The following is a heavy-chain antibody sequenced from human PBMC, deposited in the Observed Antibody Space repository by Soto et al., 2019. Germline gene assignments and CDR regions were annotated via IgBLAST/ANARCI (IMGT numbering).Heavy chain of an antibody. D-gene: IGHD4-17*01. CDR3: ARYTVTTYWFDP. J-gene: IGHJ5*02. CDR1: GGTFSSYA. V-gene: IGHV1-69*01. CDR2: IIPIFGTA. Sequence: QVQLVQSGAEVKKPGSSVKVSCKASGGTFSSYAISWVRQAPGQRLEWMGGIIPIFGTANYAQKFQGRVTSTADESTSTAYRELSSLRSEDTAVYYCARYTVTTYWFDPWGQGTLVTVSS.